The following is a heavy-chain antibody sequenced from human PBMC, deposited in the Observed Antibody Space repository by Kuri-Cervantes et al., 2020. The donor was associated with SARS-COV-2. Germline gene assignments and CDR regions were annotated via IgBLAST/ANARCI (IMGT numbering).Heavy chain of an antibody. J-gene: IGHJ4*02. CDR1: GFTFSSYA. CDR2: ISYDGSNK. D-gene: IGHD1-26*01. CDR3: ARVPPPFYYSGSSRSFDY. V-gene: IGHV3-30*04. Sequence: GGSLRLSCAASGFTFSSYAMHWVRQAPGKGLEWVAVISYDGSNKYYADPVKGRFTISRDNSKNTLYLQMNSLRAEDTAVYYCARVPPPFYYSGSSRSFDYWGQGTLVTVSS.